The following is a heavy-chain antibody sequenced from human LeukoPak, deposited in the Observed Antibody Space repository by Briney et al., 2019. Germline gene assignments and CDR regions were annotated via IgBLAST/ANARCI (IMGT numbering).Heavy chain of an antibody. CDR1: GGSISSYY. D-gene: IGHD5-12*01. V-gene: IGHV4-59*08. Sequence: KPSETLSLTCTVSGGSISSYYWSWIRQPPGKGLEWIGYIYYSGSTNYNPSLKSRVTISVDTSKNQFSLKLSSLTAADTAVYYCARQFLRYSGYDRWGQGTLVTVSS. CDR2: IYYSGST. J-gene: IGHJ4*02. CDR3: ARQFLRYSGYDR.